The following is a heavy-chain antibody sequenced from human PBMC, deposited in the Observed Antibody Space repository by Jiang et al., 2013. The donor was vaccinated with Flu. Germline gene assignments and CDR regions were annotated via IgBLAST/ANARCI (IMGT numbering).Heavy chain of an antibody. D-gene: IGHD6-19*01. CDR1: GFAFSDYW. CDR3: GRPAGYSSAYPLDY. J-gene: IGHJ4*01. CDR2: INRDGSGI. V-gene: IGHV3-74*01. Sequence: VQLVESGGGLVQPGGSLRLSCRASGFAFSDYWMYWVRQAPGKGLVYVSRINRDGSGIYYADSVRGRFTLSRDNSKNTLHLLMNSLRPDDTAVYYCGRPAGYSSAYPLDYWG.